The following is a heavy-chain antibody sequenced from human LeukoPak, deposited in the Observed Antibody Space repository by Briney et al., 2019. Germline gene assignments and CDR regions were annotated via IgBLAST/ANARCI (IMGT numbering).Heavy chain of an antibody. J-gene: IGHJ6*02. CDR1: GYTFTSYG. V-gene: IGHV1-18*01. CDR3: ARGGYCSSTSCYDVAEDYGMDV. CDR2: ISAYNGNT. D-gene: IGHD2-2*01. Sequence: ASVKVSCKASGYTFTSYGISWVRQAPGQGLEWMGWISAYNGNTNYAQKLQGRVTMTTDTSTSTAYMELSRLRSDDTAVYYRARGGYCSSTSCYDVAEDYGMDVWGQGTTVTVSS.